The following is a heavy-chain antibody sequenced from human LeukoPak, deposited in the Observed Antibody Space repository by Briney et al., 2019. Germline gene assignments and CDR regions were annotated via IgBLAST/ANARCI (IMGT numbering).Heavy chain of an antibody. CDR2: IKQDGSEK. J-gene: IGHJ4*02. Sequence: GGSLRLSCAASGLTFSTYWMSWVRQAPGKGLEWVANIKQDGSEKYYVNSVKGRFTISRDNAKNSLYLQMNSLRAEDTAVYYCARSGGGYFDYWGPGTLVTVSS. D-gene: IGHD1-14*01. V-gene: IGHV3-7*01. CDR1: GLTFSTYW. CDR3: ARSGGGYFDY.